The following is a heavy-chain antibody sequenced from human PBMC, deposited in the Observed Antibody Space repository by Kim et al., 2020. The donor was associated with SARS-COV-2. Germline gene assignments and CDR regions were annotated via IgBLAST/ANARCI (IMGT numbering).Heavy chain of an antibody. J-gene: IGHJ4*02. V-gene: IGHV3-64*02. D-gene: IGHD3-10*01. Sequence: GGSLRLSCAASGFTFSDYAMHWVRQAPGKGLEHVSAISGKGGSTYYADSVKGRFTISRDNSKNTLYLQMGSLRAEDMAVYYCARGSYSYGRFDYWGQGTL. CDR2: ISGKGGST. CDR3: ARGSYSYGRFDY. CDR1: GFTFSDYA.